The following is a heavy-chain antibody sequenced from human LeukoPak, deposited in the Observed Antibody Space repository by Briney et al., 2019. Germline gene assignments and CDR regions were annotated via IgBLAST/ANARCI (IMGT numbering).Heavy chain of an antibody. Sequence: GGSLRLPCAASGFTFSSYAMSWVRQAPGKGLEWVSSIGGSGGSTYYADSVKGRFTVSRDNSKNTLYLQMNSLRAEDTAVYYCAKGPNWAYWGQGTLVTVSS. CDR3: AKGPNWAY. D-gene: IGHD7-27*01. CDR2: IGGSGGST. J-gene: IGHJ4*02. V-gene: IGHV3-23*01. CDR1: GFTFSSYA.